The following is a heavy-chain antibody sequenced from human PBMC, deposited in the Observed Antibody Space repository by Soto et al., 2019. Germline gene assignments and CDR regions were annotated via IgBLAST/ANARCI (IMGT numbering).Heavy chain of an antibody. CDR2: IYYSGST. J-gene: IGHJ5*02. CDR1: GGSVSSGSYY. Sequence: SETLSLTCTVSGGSVSSGSYYWSWIRQPPGKGLEWIGYIYYSGSTNYNPSLKSRVTISVDTSKNQSSLKLSSVTAADTAVYYCARHCGGDCSANWFDPWGQGTLVTVSS. V-gene: IGHV4-61*01. CDR3: ARHCGGDCSANWFDP. D-gene: IGHD2-21*02.